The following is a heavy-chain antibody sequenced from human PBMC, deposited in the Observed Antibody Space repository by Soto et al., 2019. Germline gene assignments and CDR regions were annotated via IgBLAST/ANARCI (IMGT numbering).Heavy chain of an antibody. D-gene: IGHD2-2*01. V-gene: IGHV3-48*02. CDR3: ARGEKVVPAALYYYYGMDV. Sequence: PGGSLRLSCAASGFTFSSYSMNWVRQAPGKGLEWVSYISSSSSTIYYADSVKGRFTISRDNAKNSLYLQMNSLRDEDTAVYYCARGEKVVPAALYYYYGMDVWGQGTTVTVSS. J-gene: IGHJ6*02. CDR1: GFTFSSYS. CDR2: ISSSSSTI.